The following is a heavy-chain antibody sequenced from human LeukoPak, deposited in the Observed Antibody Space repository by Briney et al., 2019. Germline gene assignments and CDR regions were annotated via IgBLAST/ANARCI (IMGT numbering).Heavy chain of an antibody. J-gene: IGHJ4*02. V-gene: IGHV3-53*05. CDR3: AKHRYSSGWYYFDY. CDR2: IYNGGST. Sequence: GGSLRLSCAASGFTVSSNYMSWVRQAPGKGLEWVSVIYNGGSTYYADSVKGRFTISRDNSKNTLYLQMNSLRAEDTAVYYCAKHRYSSGWYYFDYWGQGTLVTVSS. D-gene: IGHD6-19*01. CDR1: GFTVSSNY.